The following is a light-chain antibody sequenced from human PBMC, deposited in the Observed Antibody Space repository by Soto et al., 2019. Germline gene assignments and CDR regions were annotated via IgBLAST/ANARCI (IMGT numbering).Light chain of an antibody. CDR3: QQYNNWPPIT. CDR1: QSVSSN. Sequence: EIVMTQSPATLSVSPGERATLSCRASQSVSSNLAWYQQKPGQAPRLLIYCASTRGTGIPARFSGSGSGTEFTLTNSRLESEDFAVYYCQQYNNWPPITFGGGTKVEIK. CDR2: CAS. J-gene: IGKJ4*01. V-gene: IGKV3-15*01.